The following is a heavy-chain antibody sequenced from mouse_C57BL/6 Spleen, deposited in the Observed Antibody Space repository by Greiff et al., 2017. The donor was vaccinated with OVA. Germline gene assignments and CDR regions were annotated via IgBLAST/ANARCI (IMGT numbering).Heavy chain of an antibody. CDR1: GYSFTSYY. J-gene: IGHJ1*03. D-gene: IGHD4-1*01. Sequence: QVQLQQSGPELVKPGASVKISCKASGYSFTSYYIHWVKQRPGQGLEWIGWIYPGSGNTKYNEKFKGKATLTADTSSSTAYMQLSSLTSEDSAVYYCARAWEWYFDVWGTGTTVTVSS. V-gene: IGHV1-66*01. CDR3: ARAWEWYFDV. CDR2: IYPGSGNT.